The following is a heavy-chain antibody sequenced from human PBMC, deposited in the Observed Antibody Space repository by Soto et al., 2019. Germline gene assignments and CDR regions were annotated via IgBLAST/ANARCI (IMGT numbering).Heavy chain of an antibody. V-gene: IGHV4-59*12. CDR3: ASLGRWLHALDS. D-gene: IGHD5-12*01. Sequence: QVQLQESGPGLVKPSETLSLTCTVSGGSISDYYWSWIRQPPGKGLEWVGYIYYTGTTTYNPSPKSRHTLPAATSKNQSSLNLRSVSAADTAVYYCASLGRWLHALDSWGQGTLVTISS. CDR1: GGSISDYY. CDR2: IYYTGTT. J-gene: IGHJ4*02.